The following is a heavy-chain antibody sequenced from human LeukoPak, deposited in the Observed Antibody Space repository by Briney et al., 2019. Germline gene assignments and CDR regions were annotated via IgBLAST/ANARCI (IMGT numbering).Heavy chain of an antibody. CDR2: INHSGST. CDR3: ARATTTVTTWGARNYYYYGMDV. Sequence: SETLSLTCAVYGGPFSGYYWSWIRQPPGKGLEWIGEINHSGSTNYNPSLKSRVTISVDTSKNQFSLKLSSVTAADTAVYYCARATTTVTTWGARNYYYYGMDVWGQGTTVTVSS. V-gene: IGHV4-34*01. J-gene: IGHJ6*02. CDR1: GGPFSGYY. D-gene: IGHD4-17*01.